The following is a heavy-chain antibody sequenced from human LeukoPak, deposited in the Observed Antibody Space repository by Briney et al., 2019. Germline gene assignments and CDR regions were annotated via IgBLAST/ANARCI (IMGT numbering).Heavy chain of an antibody. CDR3: AKSASYDSSGYYDY. CDR1: GFTFDDYA. D-gene: IGHD3-22*01. V-gene: IGHV3-9*01. J-gene: IGHJ4*02. Sequence: PGRSLRLPCAASGFTFDDYAMHWVRQAPGKGLEWVSGISWNSGSIGYADSVKGRFTISRDNAKNSLYLQMNSLRAEDTALYYCAKSASYDSSGYYDYWGQGTLVTVSS. CDR2: ISWNSGSI.